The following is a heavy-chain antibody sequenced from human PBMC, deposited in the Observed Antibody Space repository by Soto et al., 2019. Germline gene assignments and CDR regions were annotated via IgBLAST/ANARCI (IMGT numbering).Heavy chain of an antibody. D-gene: IGHD3-10*01. J-gene: IGHJ4*02. CDR1: GFSLSTSGVG. V-gene: IGHV2-5*02. CDR3: AHFAYYGSASLDN. CDR2: IYWDDDK. Sequence: QITLKESGPTLVKPTQTLTLTCPVSGFSLSTSGVGVAWIRQPPGKALQWLGIIYWDDDKRYSPSLRSRLTSTTDSSNTQVVLSMATRQSVDTATYFCAHFAYYGSASLDNWGQGTLVSVSS.